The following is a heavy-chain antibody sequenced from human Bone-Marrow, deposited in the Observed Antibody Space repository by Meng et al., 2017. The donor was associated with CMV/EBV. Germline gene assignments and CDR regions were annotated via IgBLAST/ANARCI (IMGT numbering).Heavy chain of an antibody. J-gene: IGHJ4*02. D-gene: IGHD6-6*01. CDR2: ISYDGSNK. CDR3: ARPTNPLIAAQRYYFDY. V-gene: IGHV3-30*04. CDR1: GFTFSSYA. Sequence: GGSLRLSCAASGFTFSSYAMHWVRQAPGKGLEWVAVISYDGSNKYYADSVKGRFTISRDNSKNTLYLQMNSLRAEDTAVYYCARPTNPLIAAQRYYFDYWGQGTLVTVSS.